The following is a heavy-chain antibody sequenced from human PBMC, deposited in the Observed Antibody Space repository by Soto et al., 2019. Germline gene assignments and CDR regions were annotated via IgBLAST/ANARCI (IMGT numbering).Heavy chain of an antibody. CDR2: IYYSGST. Sequence: QVQLQESGPGLVKPSETLSLTCTVSGGSISSYYWSWIRQPPGKGLEWIGYIYYSGSTNYNPSLKSRVTISVDTSKNQFSLKLSSVIAADTAVYYCARLHYDILTGYYVMDYWGQGTLVTVSS. CDR3: ARLHYDILTGYYVMDY. D-gene: IGHD3-9*01. V-gene: IGHV4-59*08. CDR1: GGSISSYY. J-gene: IGHJ4*02.